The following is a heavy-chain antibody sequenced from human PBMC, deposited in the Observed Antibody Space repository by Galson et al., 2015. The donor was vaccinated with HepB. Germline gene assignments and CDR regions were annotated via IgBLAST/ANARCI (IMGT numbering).Heavy chain of an antibody. J-gene: IGHJ4*02. D-gene: IGHD2/OR15-2a*01. CDR1: GFSFSASA. CDR3: GNYDKYCNYYLNY. V-gene: IGHV3-73*01. Sequence: SLRLSCAASGFSFSASAIHWVRQAPGKGLEWVGRVSTNSKNYATSYTVTMHGSFTIYSDDSKNMALLNMNRVTTEDTAVYYCGNYDKYCNYYLNYRGQGTQVAAAS. CDR2: VSTNSKNYAT.